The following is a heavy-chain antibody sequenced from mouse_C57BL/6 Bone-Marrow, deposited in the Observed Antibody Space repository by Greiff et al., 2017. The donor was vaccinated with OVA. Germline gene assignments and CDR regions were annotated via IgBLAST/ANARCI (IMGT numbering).Heavy chain of an antibody. CDR1: GYTFTSYW. Sequence: EVTLMESGTVLARPGASVKMSCKTSGYTFTSYWMHWVKQRPGQGLEWIGAIYPGNSDTSYNQKFKGKANMTAVTSASTAYMELSSLTNEDSAVYYCTGGWFAYWGQGTLVTVSA. J-gene: IGHJ3*01. V-gene: IGHV1-5*01. CDR3: TGGWFAY. CDR2: IYPGNSDT.